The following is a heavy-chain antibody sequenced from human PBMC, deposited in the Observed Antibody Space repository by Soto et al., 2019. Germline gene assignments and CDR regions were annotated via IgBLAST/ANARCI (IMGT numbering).Heavy chain of an antibody. J-gene: IGHJ4*02. CDR2: INPDSGGT. Sequence: QVQLVQSGAEVMQPGASVKVSCKSSGYTFTDYYVHWVRQAPGQGLEWMGWINPDSGGTNFAEKFQGRVTMTRDKSISTAYMELRRLKSDDTAVYYCARRYCTGGSCYPDYWGQGTLVTVSS. CDR1: GYTFTDYY. V-gene: IGHV1-2*02. CDR3: ARRYCTGGSCYPDY. D-gene: IGHD2-15*01.